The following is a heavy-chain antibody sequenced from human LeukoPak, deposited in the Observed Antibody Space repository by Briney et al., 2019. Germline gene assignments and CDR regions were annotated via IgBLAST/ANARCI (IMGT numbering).Heavy chain of an antibody. J-gene: IGHJ6*02. CDR2: INPSGGST. V-gene: IGHV1-46*01. D-gene: IGHD2-2*01. CDR1: GYTFTSYY. CDR3: ARTSRGIVVVPAAEYYHYGMDV. Sequence: GASVKVSCKASGYTFTSYYMHWVRQAPGQGLEWMGIINPSGGSTSYAQKFQGRVTMTRDTSISTAYMELSRLRSDDTAVYYCARTSRGIVVVPAAEYYHYGMDVWGQGTTVTVSS.